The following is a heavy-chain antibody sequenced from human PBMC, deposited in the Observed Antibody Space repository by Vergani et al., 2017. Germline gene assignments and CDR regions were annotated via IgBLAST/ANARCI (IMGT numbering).Heavy chain of an antibody. Sequence: QVQLVQSGAEVKKPGASVKVSCKASGYTFTSYYMHWVRQAPGQGLEWMGIINPSGGSTSYAQKFQGRVTMTRDTSTSTVYMELSSLRSEDTAVYYCASQRGVADAFDIWGQGTMSPSLQ. CDR2: INPSGGST. CDR3: ASQRGVADAFDI. V-gene: IGHV1-46*01. J-gene: IGHJ3*02. D-gene: IGHD2-15*01. CDR1: GYTFTSYY.